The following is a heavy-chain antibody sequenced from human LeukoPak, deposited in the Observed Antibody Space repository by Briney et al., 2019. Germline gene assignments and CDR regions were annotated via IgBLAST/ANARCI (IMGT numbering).Heavy chain of an antibody. CDR3: ARARWSSTGWSLGY. D-gene: IGHD6-19*01. CDR2: VNPQGTAT. J-gene: IGHJ4*02. CDR1: GFTFSSYW. V-gene: IGHV3-74*03. Sequence: PGGSLRLSCAASGFTFSSYWMHWVRQAPGKGLVWVSRVNPQGTATTYADSVKGRFTISRDNAKDALHLQMDNLRVEDTAVYYCARARWSSTGWSLGYWGQGTLVTVSS.